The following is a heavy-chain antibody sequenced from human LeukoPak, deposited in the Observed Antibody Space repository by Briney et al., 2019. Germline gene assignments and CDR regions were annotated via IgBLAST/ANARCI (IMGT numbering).Heavy chain of an antibody. CDR3: AKSLGYCSGGSCYTWADY. CDR1: GFTFSSHW. V-gene: IGHV3-7*05. J-gene: IGHJ4*02. CDR2: IIQDGSET. Sequence: GGSLRLSCAASGFTFSSHWMSWVRQAPGKGLAWVANIIQDGSETYYVDSVKGRFTISRDNAKNSLYLQMNSLRAEDTAVYYCAKSLGYCSGGSCYTWADYWGQGTLVTVSS. D-gene: IGHD2-15*01.